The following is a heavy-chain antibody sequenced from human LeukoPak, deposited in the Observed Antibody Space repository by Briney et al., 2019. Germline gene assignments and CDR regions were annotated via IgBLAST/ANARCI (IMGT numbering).Heavy chain of an antibody. CDR3: ARGNVGYCTNGVCYKGYVDY. V-gene: IGHV1-2*02. D-gene: IGHD2-8*01. Sequence: ASVTVSCKASGYTFTSYYMHWVRQAPGQGLEWMGWINPNSGGTNYAQKFQGRVTMTRDTSISTAYMELSRLRSDDTAVYYCARGNVGYCTNGVCYKGYVDYWGQGTLVTVSS. J-gene: IGHJ4*02. CDR2: INPNSGGT. CDR1: GYTFTSYY.